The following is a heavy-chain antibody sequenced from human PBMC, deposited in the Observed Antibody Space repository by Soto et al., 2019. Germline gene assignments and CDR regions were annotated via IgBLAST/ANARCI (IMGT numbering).Heavy chain of an antibody. Sequence: QVQLVESGGGVVQPGRSLRLSCAASGFTFSTYAMSWVRQGPGKGLEWVALISYDGSIRSYADSVKGRFTTSRDNSKNTLYLQMNSLGPEDTAVYYCVGGGSYYKFDYWGQGTLVTVSS. D-gene: IGHD1-26*01. CDR3: VGGGSYYKFDY. CDR1: GFTFSTYA. J-gene: IGHJ4*02. CDR2: ISYDGSIR. V-gene: IGHV3-30-3*01.